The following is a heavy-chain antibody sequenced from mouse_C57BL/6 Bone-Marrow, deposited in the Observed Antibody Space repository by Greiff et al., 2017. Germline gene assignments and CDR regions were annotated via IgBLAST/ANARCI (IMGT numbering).Heavy chain of an antibody. J-gene: IGHJ4*01. D-gene: IGHD1-1*01. CDR2: IHPNSGST. CDR1: GYTFTSYW. Sequence: VQLQQSGAELVKPGASVKLSCKASGYTFTSYWMHWVKQRPGQGLEWIGMIHPNSGSTNYNEKFKSKATLTVDKSSSTAYMQLSSLTSEDSAVYYCAISFITTVVTYYYAMDYWGQGTSVTVSS. CDR3: AISFITTVVTYYYAMDY. V-gene: IGHV1-64*01.